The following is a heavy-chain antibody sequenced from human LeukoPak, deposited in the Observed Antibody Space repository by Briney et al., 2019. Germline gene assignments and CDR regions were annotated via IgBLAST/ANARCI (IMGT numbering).Heavy chain of an antibody. CDR3: AKDRMVGGRIAVAGIFDY. Sequence: GGSLRLSCAASGFTFSSYGMHWVRQAPGKGLEWVAVISYDGSNKYYADSVKGRFTISRDNSKNTLYLQMNSLRAEDTAVYYCAKDRMVGGRIAVAGIFDYWGQGTLVTVSS. CDR1: GFTFSSYG. D-gene: IGHD6-19*01. J-gene: IGHJ4*02. V-gene: IGHV3-30*18. CDR2: ISYDGSNK.